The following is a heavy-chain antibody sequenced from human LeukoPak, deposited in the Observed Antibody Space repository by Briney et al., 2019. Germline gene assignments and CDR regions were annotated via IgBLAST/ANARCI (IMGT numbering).Heavy chain of an antibody. V-gene: IGHV3-69-1*02. CDR3: ARVRKDIQSMVRGQNYYYYYMDV. J-gene: IGHJ6*03. D-gene: IGHD3-10*01. CDR1: GFTFSAYN. CDR2: ISTTNTI. Sequence: PGGSLRLSCAASGFTFSAYNMHWVRQAPGKGLEWVSFISTTNTIFYADSVKGRFTISRDNAKNSLYLQMNSLRAEDTAVYYCARVRKDIQSMVRGQNYYYYYMDVWGKGTTVTISS.